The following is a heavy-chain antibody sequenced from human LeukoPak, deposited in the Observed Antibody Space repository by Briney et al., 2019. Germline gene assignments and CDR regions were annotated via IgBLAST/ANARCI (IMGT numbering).Heavy chain of an antibody. CDR3: ARAPRPYYFDY. Sequence: PSETLSLTCTVSGGSISSGDYYWSWIRQPPGKGLEWIGYIYYSGSTYYNPSLKSRVTISVDTSKNQFSLKLSSVTAADTAVYYCARAPRPYYFDYWGQGTLVTVSS. CDR2: IYYSGST. V-gene: IGHV4-30-4*01. CDR1: GGSISSGDYY. J-gene: IGHJ4*02.